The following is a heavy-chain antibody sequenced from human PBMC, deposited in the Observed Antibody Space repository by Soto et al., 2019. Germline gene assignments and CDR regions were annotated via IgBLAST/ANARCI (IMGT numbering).Heavy chain of an antibody. Sequence: PSETLSLTCAVSGGSISSYYWNWIRQPPGKGLEWIGYIYYSGSTNYNPSLKSRVTISVDTSKNQFSLKLSSVTAADTAVYYCARRYGASFDYWGQGTLVTVSS. D-gene: IGHD4-17*01. J-gene: IGHJ4*02. CDR1: GGSISSYY. CDR3: ARRYGASFDY. CDR2: IYYSGST. V-gene: IGHV4-59*01.